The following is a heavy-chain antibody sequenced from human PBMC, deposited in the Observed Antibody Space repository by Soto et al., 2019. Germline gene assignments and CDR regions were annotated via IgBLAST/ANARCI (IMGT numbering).Heavy chain of an antibody. CDR3: AREDSRWFDP. Sequence: SETLSLTCTVSDGSIGSYYWSWIRQSPGKGLEWIGYIYHSGTTSYNPSLKSRVTISINTSKNQFSLKLNSVTAADTAVYYCAREDSRWFDPWGQGTLVTSPQ. CDR1: DGSIGSYY. CDR2: IYHSGTT. J-gene: IGHJ5*02. V-gene: IGHV4-59*01.